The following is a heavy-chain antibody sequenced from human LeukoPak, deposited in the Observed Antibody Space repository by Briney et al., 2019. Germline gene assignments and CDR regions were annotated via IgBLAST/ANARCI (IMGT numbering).Heavy chain of an antibody. CDR1: GYSFTSYW. Sequence: GESLKISCKGSGYSFTSYWIGWVRQMPGEGLEWMGIIYPGDSDTRYSPSFQGQVTISADKSISTAYLQWSSLKASDTAMYYCARLWEWLDLDYYYYYYMDVWGKGTTVTVSS. CDR2: IYPGDSDT. J-gene: IGHJ6*03. V-gene: IGHV5-51*01. D-gene: IGHD3-3*01. CDR3: ARLWEWLDLDYYYYYYMDV.